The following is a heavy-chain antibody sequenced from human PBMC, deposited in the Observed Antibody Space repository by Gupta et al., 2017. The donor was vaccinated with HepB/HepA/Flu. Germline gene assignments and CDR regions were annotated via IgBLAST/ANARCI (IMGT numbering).Heavy chain of an antibody. Sequence: EVQLVETGGGLVQPGGSLSLPCAACGFTFSHYEMNLVREAPGKGLEWISYINSSGTSTYADAVEGRFTISRDNAKYAPYLQLATLIADATAIYDCAADCSCATRNAIDI. CDR1: GFTFSHYE. V-gene: IGHV3-48*03. J-gene: IGHJ3*02. CDR3: AADCSCATRNAIDI. CDR2: INSSGTS. D-gene: IGHD2-15*01.